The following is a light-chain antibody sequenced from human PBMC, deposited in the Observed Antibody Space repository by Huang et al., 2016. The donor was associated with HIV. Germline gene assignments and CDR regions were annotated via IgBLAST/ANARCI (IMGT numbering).Light chain of an antibody. CDR3: QQFYNMPYT. CDR2: MAS. V-gene: IGKV4-1*01. CDR1: RSLLFASNSKIF. Sequence: DILLTQSPDSLAVSLGERATLTCRSSRSLLFASNSKIFLAGYQQKPGQSPKLLMDMASVRESGVPDRFTGSGSGTEFTLTIASLQAEDVAVYYCQQFYNMPYTFGRGTRLEI. J-gene: IGKJ2*01.